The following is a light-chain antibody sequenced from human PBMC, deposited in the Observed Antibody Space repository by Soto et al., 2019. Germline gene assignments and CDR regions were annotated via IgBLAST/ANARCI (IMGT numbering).Light chain of an antibody. Sequence: QAALTQPASVSWSPGQSITVSCTGTSSDLGFYNYVSWYQQHPGKAPKLIIYEVSNRPSEVSPRFSGSKSGNTASLTVSGLQAEDEADYYCASFTTTSPRVFGTGTKVTV. V-gene: IGLV2-14*01. CDR2: EVS. J-gene: IGLJ1*01. CDR1: SSDLGFYNY. CDR3: ASFTTTSPRV.